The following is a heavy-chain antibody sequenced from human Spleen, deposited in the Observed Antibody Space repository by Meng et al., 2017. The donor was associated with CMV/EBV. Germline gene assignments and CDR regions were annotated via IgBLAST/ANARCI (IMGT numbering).Heavy chain of an antibody. CDR2: INWNGDKT. D-gene: IGHD3-10*01. Sequence: GESLKISCVASGFTFEDNGMTWVRQAPGKGLEWFSGINWNGDKTYYVDSVKGRFTISRDNAKNSLYLQMNSLRAEDTAVYYCARADYREDYYYGMDVWGQGTTVTVSS. J-gene: IGHJ6*02. CDR3: ARADYREDYYYGMDV. CDR1: GFTFEDNG. V-gene: IGHV3-20*04.